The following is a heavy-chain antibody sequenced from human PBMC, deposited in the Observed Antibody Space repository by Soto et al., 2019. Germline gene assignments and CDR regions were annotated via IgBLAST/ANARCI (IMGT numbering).Heavy chain of an antibody. CDR2: IIPIFGTA. J-gene: IGHJ6*02. CDR3: ARCPVEGSSSYYYYYGMDV. Sequence: QVQLVQSGAEVKKPGSSVKVSCKASGGTFSSYAISWVRQAPGQGLEWMGGIIPIFGTANYAQKFQGRVTITADKSTSTAYMELSSLRSEDTAVYYCARCPVEGSSSYYYYYGMDVWGQGTTVTVSS. D-gene: IGHD6-6*01. CDR1: GGTFSSYA. V-gene: IGHV1-69*06.